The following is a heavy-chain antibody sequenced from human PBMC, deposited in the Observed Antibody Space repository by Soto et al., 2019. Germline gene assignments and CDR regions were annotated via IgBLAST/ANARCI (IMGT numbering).Heavy chain of an antibody. D-gene: IGHD3-16*02. J-gene: IGHJ4*02. CDR1: GYTFTAYA. Sequence: QVQLVESGGEEKKPGASVKVYCEASGYTFTAYAIHWLRQAPGQRLEWMAWINPGNGNTRYSQKFLGRVSITRDTSASTAYLELDSLRSEDTAVYYCARSAISPYGGLIGPFDYWGQGNLVTVSS. V-gene: IGHV1-3*05. CDR2: INPGNGNT. CDR3: ARSAISPYGGLIGPFDY.